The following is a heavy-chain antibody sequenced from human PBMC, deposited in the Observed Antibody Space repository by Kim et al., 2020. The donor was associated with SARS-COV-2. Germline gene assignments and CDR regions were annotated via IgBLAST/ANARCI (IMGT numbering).Heavy chain of an antibody. D-gene: IGHD3-3*01. CDR3: ARDKGEWYRYYYYGMDV. J-gene: IGHJ6*02. Sequence: GGSLRLSCAASGFTFSSYGMHWVRQAPGKGLEWVAVIWYDGSNKYYADSVKGRFTISRDNSKNTLYLQMNSLRAEDTAVYYCARDKGEWYRYYYYGMDVWGQGTTVTVSS. CDR2: IWYDGSNK. CDR1: GFTFSSYG. V-gene: IGHV3-33*01.